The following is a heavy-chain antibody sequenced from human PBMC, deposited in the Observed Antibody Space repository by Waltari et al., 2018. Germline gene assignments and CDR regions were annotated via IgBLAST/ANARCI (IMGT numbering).Heavy chain of an antibody. CDR2: IRSKADGGTI. D-gene: IGHD5-12*01. J-gene: IGHJ4*02. CDR3: TTDRRRGYDPQFDY. V-gene: IGHV3-15*01. Sequence: EVQLVESGGGLVKPGGSLRLSCAASGFSFSDAWMSWARLAPGKGLEWVGRIRSKADGGTIDYAAPVKGRFTISRDDSKTTLYMQLNSLKDEDTAVYYCTTDRRRGYDPQFDYWGQGTLVTVSS. CDR1: GFSFSDAW.